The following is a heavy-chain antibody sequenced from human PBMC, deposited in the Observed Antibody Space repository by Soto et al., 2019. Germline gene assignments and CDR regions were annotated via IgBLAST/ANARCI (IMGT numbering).Heavy chain of an antibody. J-gene: IGHJ4*02. CDR3: ARDREYYESSGLYFDY. CDR1: GGSISDYY. Sequence: ETLSLTGSVSGGSISDYYWSWVRQTPGKGLEWIGYIYYGWNTNYNPSLKSRVTISVDTSKNQFSLKLISVTAADTAVYYCARDREYYESSGLYFDYWGQGTLVTVSS. CDR2: IYYGWNT. V-gene: IGHV4-59*01. D-gene: IGHD3-22*01.